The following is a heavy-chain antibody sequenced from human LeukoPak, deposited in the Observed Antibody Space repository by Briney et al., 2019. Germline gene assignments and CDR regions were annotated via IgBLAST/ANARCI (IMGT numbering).Heavy chain of an antibody. CDR3: AKDHGDYYFDY. J-gene: IGHJ4*02. V-gene: IGHV3-33*06. D-gene: IGHD4-17*01. CDR1: GFTFSSYG. Sequence: PGRSLRLSCAASGFTFSSYGMHWVRQAPGKGRVWVAVIWYDGSNKCYADSVKGRFTISRDNSKNTLYLQMNSLRAEDTAVYYCAKDHGDYYFDYWGQGTLVTVSS. CDR2: IWYDGSNK.